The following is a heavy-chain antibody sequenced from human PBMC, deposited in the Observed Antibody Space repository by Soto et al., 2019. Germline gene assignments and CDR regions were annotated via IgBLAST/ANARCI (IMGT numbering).Heavy chain of an antibody. J-gene: IGHJ6*02. CDR1: GFTFNSYG. CDR2: ISYDSTKT. CDR3: ARTRSAWSDFHYYSLDV. V-gene: IGHV3-30*03. D-gene: IGHD1-26*01. Sequence: QVQLVESGGGVVQPGRSLRLSCAASGFTFNSYGRPWVRQGPGNGLEWVAFISYDSTKTYYADSVKGRFTISRDNSNSALYVQMNSLTGEDTAVYYCARTRSAWSDFHYYSLDVWGQGTTVTVSS.